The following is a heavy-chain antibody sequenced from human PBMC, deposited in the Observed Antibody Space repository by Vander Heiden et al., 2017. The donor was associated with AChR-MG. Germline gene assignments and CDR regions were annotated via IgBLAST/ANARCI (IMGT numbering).Heavy chain of an antibody. D-gene: IGHD3-3*01. CDR3: AKDGRRSYYDFWSGHAFDI. V-gene: IGHV3-23*01. CDR1: GFTFRSYA. J-gene: IGHJ3*02. CDR2: IRGRGGRT. Sequence: EVQLLESGGGLVQPGGSLRLSCAASGFTFRSYAMSWVRRVPGKGLEWVSAIRGRGGRTYYANSVRGRFTISRNNSKNTLYLQMNSLRAEDTAVYYCAKDGRRSYYDFWSGHAFDIWGQGTMVTVSS.